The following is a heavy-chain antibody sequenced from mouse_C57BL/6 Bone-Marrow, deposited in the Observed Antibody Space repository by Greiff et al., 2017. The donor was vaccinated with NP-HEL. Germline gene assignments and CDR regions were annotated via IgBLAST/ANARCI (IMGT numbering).Heavy chain of an antibody. CDR2: IDPSDSET. Sequence: QVQLQQPGAELVRPGSSVKLSCKASGYTFTSYWMHWVKQRPIQGLEWIGNIDPSDSETHYNQKFKDKATLTVDKSSTTAYMQLSSLTSEDSAVYYCESADWVLDYWGQGTTLTVSS. D-gene: IGHD4-1*01. CDR1: GYTFTSYW. J-gene: IGHJ2*01. CDR3: ESADWVLDY. V-gene: IGHV1-52*01.